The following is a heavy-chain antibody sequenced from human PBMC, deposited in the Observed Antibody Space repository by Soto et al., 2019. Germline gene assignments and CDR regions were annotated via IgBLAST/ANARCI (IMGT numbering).Heavy chain of an antibody. Sequence: QVQLVQSGAEVKKPGSSVKVSCKASGGTFSSYAISWVRQAPGQGLEWMGGIIPIFGTANYAQKFQGRVTITADESXSXXHMELSSLRSEDTAVYYCARDQGIVGAPTGNWFAPWGQGTLVTVSS. CDR2: IIPIFGTA. D-gene: IGHD1-26*01. CDR3: ARDQGIVGAPTGNWFAP. V-gene: IGHV1-69*12. J-gene: IGHJ5*02. CDR1: GGTFSSYA.